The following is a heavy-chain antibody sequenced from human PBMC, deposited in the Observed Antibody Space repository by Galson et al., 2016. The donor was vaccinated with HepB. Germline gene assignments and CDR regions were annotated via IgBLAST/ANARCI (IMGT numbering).Heavy chain of an antibody. Sequence: SLRLSCAASGFTFSSYYMNWVRQAPGKGLEWVSSISSGSSYIYYADSVKGRFTISRDNAKNSLYLQMNSLRAEDTALYYCARLLTSSSWYGWFDPCGQGTIVTVSS. V-gene: IGHV3-21*01. D-gene: IGHD6-13*01. CDR2: ISSGSSYI. CDR3: ARLLTSSSWYGWFDP. J-gene: IGHJ3*01. CDR1: GFTFSSYY.